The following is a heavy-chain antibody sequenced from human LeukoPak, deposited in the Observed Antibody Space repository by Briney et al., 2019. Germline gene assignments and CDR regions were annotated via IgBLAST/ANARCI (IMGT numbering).Heavy chain of an antibody. D-gene: IGHD5-18*01. V-gene: IGHV3-15*01. CDR2: IKSITDGGTT. J-gene: IGHJ3*02. CDR1: GFTFSNAW. CDR3: TTVVAQLWLFGAFDI. Sequence: GGSLRLSCAASGFTFSNAWMSWVRQAPGKGLEWVGRIKSITDGGTTDYAAPVKGRFTISRDDSKNTLYLQMNSLKTEDTAVYYCTTVVAQLWLFGAFDIWGQGTMVTVSS.